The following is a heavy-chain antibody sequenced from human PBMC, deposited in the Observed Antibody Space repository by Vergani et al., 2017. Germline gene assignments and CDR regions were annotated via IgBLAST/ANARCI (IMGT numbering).Heavy chain of an antibody. CDR1: GFTFNHYA. Sequence: EVQLLESGGDLVQPGGSLRLSCAASGFTFNHYAMNWVRQAPGKGLEWVSGISGSGGSTYYAGSVKGRFTISRDSSKNTLYLQMNSLSAGDTAVYYCSKANARNSGYDYRYYYHPMDVWGQGTTVIVAS. V-gene: IGHV3-23*01. CDR2: ISGSGGST. CDR3: SKANARNSGYDYRYYYHPMDV. J-gene: IGHJ6*02. D-gene: IGHD5-12*01.